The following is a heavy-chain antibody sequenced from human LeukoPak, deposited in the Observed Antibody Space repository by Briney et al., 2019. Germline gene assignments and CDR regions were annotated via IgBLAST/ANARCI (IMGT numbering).Heavy chain of an antibody. V-gene: IGHV3-48*03. J-gene: IGHJ4*02. CDR2: ISNSGGST. CDR3: ARDSKWVFDY. Sequence: GGSLRLSCAASGFTFSSYEMNWVRQAPGKGLEWVSYISNSGGSTYYADSVKGRFTISRDNAKNSLYLQMNSLRAEDTAVYYCARDSKWVFDYWGQGTLVTVSS. CDR1: GFTFSSYE. D-gene: IGHD1-26*01.